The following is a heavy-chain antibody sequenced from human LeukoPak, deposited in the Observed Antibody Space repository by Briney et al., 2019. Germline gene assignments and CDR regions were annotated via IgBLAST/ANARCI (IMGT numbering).Heavy chain of an antibody. Sequence: GASVKVSCKASGYTFTGYYMHWVRRAPGQGLEWMGWINPNSGGTNYAQKFQGRVTMTRDTSISTAYMELSRLRSDDTAVYYCARSPRIAAAGTLDYWGQGTLVTVSS. CDR1: GYTFTGYY. CDR3: ARSPRIAAAGTLDY. CDR2: INPNSGGT. J-gene: IGHJ4*02. D-gene: IGHD6-13*01. V-gene: IGHV1-2*02.